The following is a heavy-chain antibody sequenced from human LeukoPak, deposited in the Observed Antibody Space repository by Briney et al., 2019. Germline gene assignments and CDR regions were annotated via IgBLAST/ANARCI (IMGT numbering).Heavy chain of an antibody. J-gene: IGHJ3*02. CDR2: IDAAGDT. CDR1: GFTFTTYD. CDR3: TRASVAVNDAFDI. Sequence: HSGGSLRLSCAASGFTFTTYDIHWVRQVPGEGLEWVSGIDAAGDTKYAGSVEGRFTISTEKAKNSVYLQMSSLRAGDTAIYFCTRASVAVNDAFDIWGQGTMVTVSS. D-gene: IGHD4-17*01. V-gene: IGHV3-13*01.